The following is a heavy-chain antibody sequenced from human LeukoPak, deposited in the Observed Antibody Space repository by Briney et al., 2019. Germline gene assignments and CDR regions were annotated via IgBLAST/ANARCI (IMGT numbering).Heavy chain of an antibody. CDR2: ISSSGSTI. D-gene: IGHD3-16*01. J-gene: IGHJ4*02. V-gene: IGHV3-48*03. CDR3: AKDGGQGADY. CDR1: GITFSSYG. Sequence: GGSLRLSCAASGITFSSYGMNWVRQAPGKGLEWVSYISSSGSTIYYADSVKGRFTISRDNAKNSLYLQMNSLRAEDMAVYYCAKDGGQGADYWGQGTLVSVSS.